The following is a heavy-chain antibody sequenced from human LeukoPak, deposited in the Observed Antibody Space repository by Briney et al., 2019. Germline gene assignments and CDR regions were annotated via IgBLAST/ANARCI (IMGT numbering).Heavy chain of an antibody. V-gene: IGHV3-23*01. CDR3: AKGVVPAAIMTFDY. Sequence: GGSRRLSCAASGFTFSSYAMSWVRQAPGKGLEWVSAISGSGGSTYYADSVKGRFTISRDNSKNTLFLQMNSLRAEDTAVYYCAKGVVPAAIMTFDYWGQGTLVTVSS. J-gene: IGHJ4*02. CDR2: ISGSGGST. D-gene: IGHD2-2*02. CDR1: GFTFSSYA.